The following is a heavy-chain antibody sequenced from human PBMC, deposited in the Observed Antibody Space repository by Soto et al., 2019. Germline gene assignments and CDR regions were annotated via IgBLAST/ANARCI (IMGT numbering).Heavy chain of an antibody. CDR1: GFTFSSYS. CDR2: ISSSSSYI. CDR3: ARERGGTLTGAFDI. Sequence: GGSLRLSCAASGFTFSSYSMNWVRQAPGKGLEWVSSISSSSSYIYYADSVKGRFTISRDNAKNSLYLQMNSLRAEDMAVYYCARERGGTLTGAFDIWGQGTMVTVSS. D-gene: IGHD7-27*01. J-gene: IGHJ3*02. V-gene: IGHV3-21*01.